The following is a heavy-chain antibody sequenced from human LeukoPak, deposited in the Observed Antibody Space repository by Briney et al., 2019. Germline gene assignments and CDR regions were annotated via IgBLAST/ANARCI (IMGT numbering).Heavy chain of an antibody. J-gene: IGHJ4*02. D-gene: IGHD1/OR15-1a*01. CDR2: IYPGDSET. Sequence: GESLKISCQGSGYAVSNFWIAWVRQTPGQGLEWIGVIYPGDSETTYSTSLQGQVTISADKSTSTVYLQWSSLKASDSAMYYCAKPTRKGGTYMSKSFDYWGQGTLVTVSS. CDR1: GYAVSNFW. CDR3: AKPTRKGGTYMSKSFDY. V-gene: IGHV5-51*01.